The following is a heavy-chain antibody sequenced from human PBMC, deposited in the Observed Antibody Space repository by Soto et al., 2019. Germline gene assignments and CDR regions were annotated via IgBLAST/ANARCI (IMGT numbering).Heavy chain of an antibody. J-gene: IGHJ5*02. CDR3: VRAEGGGGSWYAS. CDR2: IIPVVGSP. Sequence: QVQLVQSGAEVKKPGSSVRVACKASGDIFNRYTISWVRQAPGQGLQWMGRIIPVVGSPNYAQRFRGRVTITADKSTTSVYMDLSTLTSEDTAVYYCVRAEGGGGSWYASWGQGTLVTVSS. D-gene: IGHD2-15*01. V-gene: IGHV1-69*08. CDR1: GDIFNRYT.